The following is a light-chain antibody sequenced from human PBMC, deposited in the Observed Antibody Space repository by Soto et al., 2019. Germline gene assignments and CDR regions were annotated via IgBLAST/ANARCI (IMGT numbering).Light chain of an antibody. CDR2: GAS. CDR3: QQYDNSIT. Sequence: EIVLTQSPGTLSLSPGERATLSCRASQSVSSNNLAWYHQKPGQTPRLLIYGASSRATGIPDRFSGSGSGTDFTLTISRLEPEDFAGYYCQQYDNSITFGQGTRLEIE. CDR1: QSVSSNN. V-gene: IGKV3-20*01. J-gene: IGKJ5*01.